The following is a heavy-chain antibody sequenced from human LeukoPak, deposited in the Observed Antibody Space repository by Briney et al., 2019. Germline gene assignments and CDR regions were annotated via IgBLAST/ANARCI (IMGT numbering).Heavy chain of an antibody. CDR2: INHSGTT. Sequence: SETLSLTCAVYGGSFCGYYWSWIRQPPGKGLEWIGEINHSGTTNYNPSLKSRVTISADTSKSHFSLKLSSVTAADTAVYYCERGRSLLMVYGMFRGFDYWGQGTLVTVSS. CDR1: GGSFCGYY. V-gene: IGHV4-34*01. CDR3: ERGRSLLMVYGMFRGFDY. J-gene: IGHJ4*02. D-gene: IGHD2-8*01.